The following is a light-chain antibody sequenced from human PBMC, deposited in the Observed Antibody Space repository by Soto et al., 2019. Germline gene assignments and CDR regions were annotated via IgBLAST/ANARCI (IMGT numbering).Light chain of an antibody. J-gene: IGKJ1*01. CDR2: GAS. Sequence: EILMTQSPATLSVSPGERATFSCGASQSVSSDLAWYRQKPGQAPRLLIYGASNRATGVPARFSGSGSGTEFTLTISTLQSEDSAVYYCQQYLGWPRTFGQGTKVDIK. CDR1: QSVSSD. V-gene: IGKV3-15*01. CDR3: QQYLGWPRT.